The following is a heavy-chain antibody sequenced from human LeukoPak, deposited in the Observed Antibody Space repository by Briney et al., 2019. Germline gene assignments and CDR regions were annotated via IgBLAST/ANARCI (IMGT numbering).Heavy chain of an antibody. V-gene: IGHV3-13*04. D-gene: IGHD6-13*01. Sequence: GGSLRLSCAASGCTFSIYDMHWVRQAPGKGLEWVSIINIAGDTYYSGSVKGRFTISRENAKNSLYLQMNSLRAGDTAVYYCVGVGGSSNWFTFHYWGQGTLVTVSS. CDR2: INIAGDT. CDR3: VGVGGSSNWFTFHY. CDR1: GCTFSIYD. J-gene: IGHJ4*02.